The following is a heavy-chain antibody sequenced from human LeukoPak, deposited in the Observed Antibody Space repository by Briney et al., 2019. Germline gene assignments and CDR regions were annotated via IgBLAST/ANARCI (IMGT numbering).Heavy chain of an antibody. CDR3: ARGYGGQDYFDY. CDR1: VFTSSSYG. V-gene: IGHV3-30*03. Sequence: RSLRLSCAASVFTSSSYGMHCVRRAPGERRERVEVVSYDGCNKDYADSVQSRFTISRDNSKDMLYLQMNSLSTEDRAVYYCARGYGGQDYFDYWGQGTLVTVSS. J-gene: IGHJ4*02. CDR2: VSYDGCNK. D-gene: IGHD4-23*01.